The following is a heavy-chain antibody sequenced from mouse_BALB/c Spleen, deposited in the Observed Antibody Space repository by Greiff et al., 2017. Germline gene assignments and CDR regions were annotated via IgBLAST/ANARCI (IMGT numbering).Heavy chain of an antibody. CDR2: IYPGDGST. D-gene: IGHD1-2*01. Sequence: QVQLQQSGPELVKPGASVKISCKASGYTFTSYDINWVKQRPGQGLEWIGWIYPGDGSTKYNEKFKGKATLTADKSASTAYMQLSNLTSESSAVYFCERSQCYGYDYAMDYWGQGTSVTVSS. CDR3: ERSQCYGYDYAMDY. V-gene: IGHV1S56*01. J-gene: IGHJ4*01. CDR1: GYTFTSYD.